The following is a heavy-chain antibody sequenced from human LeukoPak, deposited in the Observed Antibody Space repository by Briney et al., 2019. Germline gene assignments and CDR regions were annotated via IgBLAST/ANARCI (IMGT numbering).Heavy chain of an antibody. Sequence: QSRGSLRLSCAASGFTFSSYSMNWVRQAPGKGLEWVSYISSSSSTIYYADSVKGRFTISRDNAKNSLYLQMNSLRAEDTAVYYCAREGTTYDSSGYYYPRNHLDYWGQGTLVTVSS. CDR1: GFTFSSYS. CDR2: ISSSSSTI. V-gene: IGHV3-48*04. J-gene: IGHJ4*02. CDR3: AREGTTYDSSGYYYPRNHLDY. D-gene: IGHD3-22*01.